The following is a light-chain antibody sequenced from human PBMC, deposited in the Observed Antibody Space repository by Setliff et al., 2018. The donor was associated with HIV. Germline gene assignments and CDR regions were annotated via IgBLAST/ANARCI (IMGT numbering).Light chain of an antibody. CDR2: AVS. J-gene: IGLJ1*01. V-gene: IGLV2-14*01. CDR1: SSDVGGYNH. CDR3: CSYAGRYTYV. Sequence: QSVLTQPASVSGSPGQSITISCTGTSSDVGGYNHVSWYQQHPGKVPKLMIYAVSNRPSGVSSRFSASKSGNTASLTISGLQAEDEADYYCCSYAGRYTYVFGTGTKVTVL.